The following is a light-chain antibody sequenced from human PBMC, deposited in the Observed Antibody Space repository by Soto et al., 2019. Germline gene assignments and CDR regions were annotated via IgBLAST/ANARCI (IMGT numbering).Light chain of an antibody. Sequence: QSVLTQPRSVSGSPGQSVTISCSGVSNGYNFVSWYQQHPGKAPKVLIYDVSERPSGVPDRFSGSKSANTASLTISGLQAEDEADYYCCSYVGSYTFVFGIGTKVTVL. CDR2: DVS. CDR3: CSYVGSYTFV. V-gene: IGLV2-11*01. CDR1: SNGYNF. J-gene: IGLJ1*01.